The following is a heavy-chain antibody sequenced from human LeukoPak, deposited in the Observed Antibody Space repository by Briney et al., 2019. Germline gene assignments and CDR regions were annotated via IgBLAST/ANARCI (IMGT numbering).Heavy chain of an antibody. Sequence: SETLSLTCAVSGGSITSTNWWTWVRQPPGKGLEWIGEIYHSGEANYNPSLKSRVTISVDKSKNQFSLNMTSVTAADTAVYYCARGYGDYRPWGQGTLVTVSA. CDR2: IYHSGEA. J-gene: IGHJ5*02. D-gene: IGHD4-17*01. V-gene: IGHV4-4*02. CDR3: ARGYGDYRP. CDR1: GGSITSTNW.